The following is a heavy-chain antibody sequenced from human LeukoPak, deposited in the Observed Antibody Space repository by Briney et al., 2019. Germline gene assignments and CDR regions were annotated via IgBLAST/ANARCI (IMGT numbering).Heavy chain of an antibody. V-gene: IGHV1-69*04. CDR3: ARDGGYSSGWYGVY. CDR1: GGTFSIYA. Sequence: AVTVSFTGAGGTFSIYAISWVRQAPGQGLGWMGRIIPILGIANYAQKFQGRVTITADKSTSTAYMELSGLRSEDTAVYYCARDGGYSSGWYGVYWGQGTLVTVSS. J-gene: IGHJ4*02. CDR2: IIPILGIA. D-gene: IGHD6-19*01.